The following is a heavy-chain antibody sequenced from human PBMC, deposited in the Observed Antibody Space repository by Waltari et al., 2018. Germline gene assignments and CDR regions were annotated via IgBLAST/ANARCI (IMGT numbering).Heavy chain of an antibody. CDR3: ARDSSGWYPVGYFDY. Sequence: QVQLVQSGAEVKKPGASVKVSCKASGYTFTGYYMHWVRQAPGQGLEWMGRIHPNSGGTNYAKKFQGSVTMTRDTSISTAYMELSRLRSDDTAVYYCARDSSGWYPVGYFDYWGQGTLVTVSS. V-gene: IGHV1-2*06. CDR2: IHPNSGGT. CDR1: GYTFTGYY. J-gene: IGHJ4*02. D-gene: IGHD6-19*01.